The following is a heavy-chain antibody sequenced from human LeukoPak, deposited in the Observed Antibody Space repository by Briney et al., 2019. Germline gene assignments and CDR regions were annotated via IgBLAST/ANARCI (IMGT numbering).Heavy chain of an antibody. CDR1: GGSIRSSH. J-gene: IGHJ4*02. Sequence: SETLSLTCTVSGGSIRSSHWSWIRQPPGKGLEFIGYIYTSGSPNYNPSLRSRVTMSVDTSKNQISLKLSSVTAADSAVYYCARGSEQWLTYFDYWGQGTLVTVSS. D-gene: IGHD6-19*01. CDR2: IYTSGSP. V-gene: IGHV4-4*08. CDR3: ARGSEQWLTYFDY.